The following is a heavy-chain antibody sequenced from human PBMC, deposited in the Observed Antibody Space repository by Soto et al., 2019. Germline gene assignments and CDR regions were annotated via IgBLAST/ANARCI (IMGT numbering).Heavy chain of an antibody. CDR1: GFTFNSYA. J-gene: IGHJ6*02. CDR2: VSAGGDMT. Sequence: DVQVLESGGDLVQPGGSLRLSCAASGFTFNSYAMSWVRQAPGKGLEWVSSVSAGGDMTYYSDSVKGGFTISRDNSNNALFLQMNSLRIEDTALYYCARGDRGGSGSPASYYYSGLDVWGQGTTVTVS. V-gene: IGHV3-23*01. D-gene: IGHD3-10*01. CDR3: ARGDRGGSGSPASYYYSGLDV.